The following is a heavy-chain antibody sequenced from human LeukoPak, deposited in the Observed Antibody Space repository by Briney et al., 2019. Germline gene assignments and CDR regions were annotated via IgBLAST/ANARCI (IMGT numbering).Heavy chain of an antibody. Sequence: GGSLRLSCAASGFTFSNYAMNWVRQAPGKGLEWVSTISGDGGGTYYADSVKGRFTISRDNSKNTLYLQMNSLRAEDTAVYYCAKSQRENWFDPWGQGTLVTVSS. V-gene: IGHV3-23*01. CDR3: AKSQRENWFDP. J-gene: IGHJ5*02. CDR1: GFTFSNYA. CDR2: ISGDGGGT.